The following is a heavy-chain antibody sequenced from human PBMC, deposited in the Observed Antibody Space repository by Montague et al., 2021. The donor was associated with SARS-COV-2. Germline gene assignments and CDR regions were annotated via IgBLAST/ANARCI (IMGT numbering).Heavy chain of an antibody. D-gene: IGHD2-21*01. V-gene: IGHV3-7*01. CDR2: LNQDGSRT. CDR1: GFTFSTHW. CDR3: ARDHHMSLAP. J-gene: IGHJ5*02. Sequence: SLRLSCAASGFTFSTHWMSWARQAPGKGLEWLANLNQDGSRTYYVDSVKGRFIISRDNAENSLFLRMDSLRAEDTAVYYCARDHHMSLAPWGQGTLVIVSP.